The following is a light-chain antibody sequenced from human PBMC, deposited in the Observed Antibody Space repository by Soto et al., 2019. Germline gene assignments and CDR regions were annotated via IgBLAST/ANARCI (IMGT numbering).Light chain of an antibody. J-gene: IGKJ4*01. Sequence: DIQMTQSPSSLSSSVGDIFTITCRASQSISSHLNWYQQKPGKAPKLLIYAASSLQSGVSSRFSGSGSGTDFTLTISSLQPEDFATYYCQQSYSTPLTFGGGTKVDIK. CDR2: AAS. CDR1: QSISSH. V-gene: IGKV1-39*01. CDR3: QQSYSTPLT.